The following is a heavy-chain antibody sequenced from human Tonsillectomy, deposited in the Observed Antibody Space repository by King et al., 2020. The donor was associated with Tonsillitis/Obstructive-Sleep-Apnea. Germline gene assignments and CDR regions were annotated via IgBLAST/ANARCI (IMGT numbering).Heavy chain of an antibody. CDR2: ISPANGDT. J-gene: IGHJ4*02. Sequence: QLVQSGAEVKKPGASVKVSCKASGYTFTNTMHWVRQAPGQRLVWMGRISPANGDTDSSQKFQGRVTITSDTSATTVYMELSSLRSDDTAVYYCARDDGTTWLLDYWGQGTLVTVSS. CDR3: ARDDGTTWLLDY. CDR1: GYTFTNT. V-gene: IGHV1-3*01. D-gene: IGHD1-14*01.